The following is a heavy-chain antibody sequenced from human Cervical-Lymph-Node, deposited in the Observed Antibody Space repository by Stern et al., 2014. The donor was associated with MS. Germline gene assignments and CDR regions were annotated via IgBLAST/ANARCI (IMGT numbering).Heavy chain of an antibody. CDR3: ARRHSGIAASDY. Sequence: QVQLVESGAEVKKPGASVEVSCKTSGYTFATYGISWVRQAPGQGLEWMGWINTYNDNTNYAQNFQGRVTMTTDTSTTTAYMELRSLGSDDTAVYYCARRHSGIAASDYWGQGTLVTVSS. CDR2: INTYNDNT. J-gene: IGHJ4*02. D-gene: IGHD6-13*01. CDR1: GYTFATYG. V-gene: IGHV1-18*01.